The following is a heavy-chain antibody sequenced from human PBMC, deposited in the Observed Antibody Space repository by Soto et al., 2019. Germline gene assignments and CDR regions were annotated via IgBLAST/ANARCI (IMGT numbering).Heavy chain of an antibody. Sequence: LRLSCAASGFTFSSYWMHWVRQAPGKGLVWVSRINSDGSSTSYADSVKGRFTISRDNAKNTLYLQMNSLRAEDTAVYYCARDRPKGDGMDVWGQGTTVTVSS. CDR3: ARDRPKGDGMDV. CDR1: GFTFSSYW. J-gene: IGHJ6*02. CDR2: INSDGSST. V-gene: IGHV3-74*01. D-gene: IGHD6-6*01.